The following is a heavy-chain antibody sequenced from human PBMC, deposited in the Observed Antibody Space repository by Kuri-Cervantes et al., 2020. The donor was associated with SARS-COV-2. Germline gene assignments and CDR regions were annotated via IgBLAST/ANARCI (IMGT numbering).Heavy chain of an antibody. Sequence: GGSLRLSCAASGFTFSNAWMSWVRQAPGKGLEWVGRIKSKTDGGTTDYAAPVKGRFTISRDDSKNTLYLQMNSLKTEDTAVYYCTSQGPGDSSGYSFPGFDYWGQGTLVTVSS. CDR3: TSQGPGDSSGYSFPGFDY. D-gene: IGHD3-22*01. V-gene: IGHV3-15*01. J-gene: IGHJ4*02. CDR2: IKSKTDGGTT. CDR1: GFTFSNAW.